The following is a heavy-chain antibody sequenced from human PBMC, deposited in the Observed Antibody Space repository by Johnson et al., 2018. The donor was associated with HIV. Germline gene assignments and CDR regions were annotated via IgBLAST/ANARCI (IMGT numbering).Heavy chain of an antibody. Sequence: VLLVESGGGVVQPGRSLRLSCAASGFTFSSYGMHWVRQAPGKGLEWVAVIWYDGGNKYYADSVKGRFTISRDNSKNTVYLQMHSLRAEDTAVYYCAKGPLEAYDTFDIWGQGTMVTVSS. J-gene: IGHJ3*02. CDR3: AKGPLEAYDTFDI. CDR2: IWYDGGNK. CDR1: GFTFSSYG. V-gene: IGHV3-33*06. D-gene: IGHD5-24*01.